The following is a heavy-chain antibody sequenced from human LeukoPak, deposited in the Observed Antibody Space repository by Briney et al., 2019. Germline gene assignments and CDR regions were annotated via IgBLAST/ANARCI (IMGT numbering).Heavy chain of an antibody. J-gene: IGHJ4*02. CDR2: VYYDGTT. V-gene: IGHV4-59*03. Sequence: SETLSLTCTVSGASFGSHYWTWIRQPPGEGLEWSGYVYYDGTTNYNPSLKSRVTISIDTSNNQFSLNLRSVTAADTAIYYCAWRYYYHSSGYYHSYLDYWGQGALVTVSS. CDR1: GASFGSHY. CDR3: AWRYYYHSSGYYHSYLDY. D-gene: IGHD3-22*01.